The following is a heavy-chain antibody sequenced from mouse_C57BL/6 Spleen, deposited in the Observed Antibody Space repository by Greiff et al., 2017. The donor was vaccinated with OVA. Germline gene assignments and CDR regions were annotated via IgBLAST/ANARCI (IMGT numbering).Heavy chain of an antibody. J-gene: IGHJ2*01. Sequence: EVQLVESGGGLVKPGGSLKLSCAASGFTFSDYGMHWVRQAPEKGLEWVAYISRGSSTIYYADTVKGRFTISRDKAKNTLFLQMTSLRSEDTAMYYCAKQGLDYWGQGTTLTVSS. CDR2: ISRGSSTI. V-gene: IGHV5-17*01. CDR1: GFTFSDYG. CDR3: AKQGLDY.